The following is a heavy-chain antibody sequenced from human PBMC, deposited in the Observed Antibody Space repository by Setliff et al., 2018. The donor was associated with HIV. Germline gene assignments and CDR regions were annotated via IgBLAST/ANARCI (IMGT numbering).Heavy chain of an antibody. V-gene: IGHV4-61*09. D-gene: IGHD2-21*02. CDR3: ATLDHSGGNFLAY. CDR1: SPISSGGYY. J-gene: IGHJ4*02. CDR2: VSTSGNT. Sequence: PSETLSLTCSVSSPISSGGYYWTWIRQPAGKGLEWIGHVSTSGNTNYNPSLKSRITISLDTSKSHFSLKLHSVTAADTAVYYCATLDHSGGNFLAYWGQGSLVTVSS.